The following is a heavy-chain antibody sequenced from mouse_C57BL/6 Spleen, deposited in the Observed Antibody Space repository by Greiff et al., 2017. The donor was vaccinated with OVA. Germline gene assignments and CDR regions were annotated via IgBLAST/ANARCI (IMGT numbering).Heavy chain of an antibody. CDR3: ARRLDYGSSYGFAY. V-gene: IGHV1-26*01. J-gene: IGHJ3*01. Sequence: VQLQQSGPELVKPGASVKISCKASGYTFTDYYMNWVKQSHGKSLEWIGDINPNNGGTSYNQKFKGKATLTVDKSSSTAYMELRSLTSEDSAVYYCARRLDYGSSYGFAYWGQGTLVTVSA. D-gene: IGHD1-1*01. CDR1: GYTFTDYY. CDR2: INPNNGGT.